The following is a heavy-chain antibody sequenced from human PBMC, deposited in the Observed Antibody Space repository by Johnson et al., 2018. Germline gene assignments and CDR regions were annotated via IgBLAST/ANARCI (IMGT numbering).Heavy chain of an antibody. CDR3: AKSGSGGYSIDY. CDR1: GFPFSSYG. D-gene: IGHD3-10*01. CDR2: ISYAGRKG. J-gene: IGHJ4*02. V-gene: IGHV3-30*18. Sequence: QVQLVQSGGGVVQPGRSLRLSCAASGFPFSSYGMHWVRQTPGKGLEWVAVISYAGRKGYYADSVKGRFAISRDNPKKTLYLQMNSLRAEDTAVYYCAKSGSGGYSIDYWGQGTLVTVSS.